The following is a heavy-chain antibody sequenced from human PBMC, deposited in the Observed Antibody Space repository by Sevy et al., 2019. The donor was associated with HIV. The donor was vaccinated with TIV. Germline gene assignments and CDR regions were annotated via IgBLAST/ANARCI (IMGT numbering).Heavy chain of an antibody. CDR2: IYHSGST. V-gene: IGHV4-30-2*01. CDR1: GGSISSGGYS. Sequence: SETLSLTCAVSGGSISSGGYSWSWIRQPPGKGLEWIGYIYHSGSTYYNPSLKGRVTISVDRSKNQFSLKLSSVTAADTAVYYCARVYGDYEFDYWGQGTLVTVSS. J-gene: IGHJ4*02. CDR3: ARVYGDYEFDY. D-gene: IGHD4-17*01.